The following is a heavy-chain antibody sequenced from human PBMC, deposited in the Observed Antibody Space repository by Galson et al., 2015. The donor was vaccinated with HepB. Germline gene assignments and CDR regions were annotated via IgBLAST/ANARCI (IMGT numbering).Heavy chain of an antibody. CDR2: ISGSGGST. J-gene: IGHJ2*01. CDR1: GFTFSSYA. CDR3: AKDGGYYYGSGSWYFDL. Sequence: LRLSCAASGFTFSSYAMSWVRQAPGKGLEWVSAISGSGGSTYYADSVKGRFTISRDNSKNTLYLQMNSLRAEDTAVYYCAKDGGYYYGSGSWYFDLWGRGTLVTVSS. V-gene: IGHV3-23*01. D-gene: IGHD3-10*01.